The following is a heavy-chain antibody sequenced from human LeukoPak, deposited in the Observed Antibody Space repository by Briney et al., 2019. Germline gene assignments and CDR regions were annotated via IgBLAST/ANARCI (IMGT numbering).Heavy chain of an antibody. Sequence: ASVKVSCKASGYTFTSYDINWVRQATGQGLEGMGWMNPNSGNTGYAQKFQGRVTMTRNTSISTAYMELSSLRSEDTAVYYCARGYPAVADAFDIWGQGTMVTVSS. CDR2: MNPNSGNT. CDR1: GYTFTSYD. D-gene: IGHD6-19*01. V-gene: IGHV1-8*01. CDR3: ARGYPAVADAFDI. J-gene: IGHJ3*02.